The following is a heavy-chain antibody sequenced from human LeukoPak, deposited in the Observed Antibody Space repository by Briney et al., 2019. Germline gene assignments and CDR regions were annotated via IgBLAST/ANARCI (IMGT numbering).Heavy chain of an antibody. D-gene: IGHD4-17*01. J-gene: IGHJ6*02. CDR3: ARVTYGAEDYYYYGMDV. CDR1: GGSISSYY. V-gene: IGHV4-59*01. CDR2: MYYSGST. Sequence: SETLSLTCTVSGGSISSYYWSWIRQPPGKGLEWIGYMYYSGSTNYNPSLKSRVTISVDTSKNQFSLKLSSVTAADTAVYYCARVTYGAEDYYYYGMDVWGQGTTVTVSS.